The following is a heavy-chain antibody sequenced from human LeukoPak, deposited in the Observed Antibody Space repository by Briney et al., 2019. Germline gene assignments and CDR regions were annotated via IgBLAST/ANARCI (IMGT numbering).Heavy chain of an antibody. J-gene: IGHJ4*02. D-gene: IGHD2-21*02. V-gene: IGHV5-51*01. CDR3: AIPPGYCGNDCSFDH. CDR2: IYPGDYET. Sequence: GESLQISCEGSGYSFSNYWIGWVRQLPGKGLEWMGIIYPGDYETRYSPSFQGLVTISVDKSISTAYLQWSSLKASDTAMYYCAIPPGYCGNDCSFDHWGQGTLVTVSS. CDR1: GYSFSNYW.